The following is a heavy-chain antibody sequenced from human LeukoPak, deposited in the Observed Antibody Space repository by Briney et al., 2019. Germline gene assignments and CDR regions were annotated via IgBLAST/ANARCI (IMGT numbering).Heavy chain of an antibody. CDR2: FDPEDGET. Sequence: ASVKVSCKVSGYTLTELSMHWGRQAPGKGLEWMGGFDPEDGETIYAQKFQGRVTMTEDTSTDTAYMELSSLRSEDTAVYYCATAGSDYYDSSGYPFDYWGQGTLVTVSS. D-gene: IGHD3-22*01. J-gene: IGHJ4*02. CDR3: ATAGSDYYDSSGYPFDY. V-gene: IGHV1-24*01. CDR1: GYTLTELS.